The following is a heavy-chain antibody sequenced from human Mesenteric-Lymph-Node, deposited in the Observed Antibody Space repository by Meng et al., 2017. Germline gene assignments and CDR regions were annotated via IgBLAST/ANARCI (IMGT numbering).Heavy chain of an antibody. J-gene: IGHJ4*02. CDR2: IYYSGST. D-gene: IGHD5-12*01. Sequence: QVQLQESGPERVKPSQTLSLNGTVSGGSISSGDYYWSWIRQPPGKGLEWIGYIYYSGSTYYNPSLKSRVTISVDTSKNQFSLRLSSVTAADTAVYYCARDLGVATSIAGFVYWGQGTLVTVSS. CDR3: ARDLGVATSIAGFVY. V-gene: IGHV4-30-4*01. CDR1: GGSISSGDYY.